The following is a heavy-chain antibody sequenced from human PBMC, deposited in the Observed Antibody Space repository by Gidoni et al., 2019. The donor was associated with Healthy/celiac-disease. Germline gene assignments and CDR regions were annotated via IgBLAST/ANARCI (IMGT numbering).Heavy chain of an antibody. CDR3: AKDPRDTYYYYGMDV. Sequence: QVQLVESGGGVVQPGRSLRLSCAASGFTFSSYGMHWVRQDPGKGLEWVAVISYDGSNKYYADSVKGRFTISRDNSKNTLYLQMNSLRAEDTAVYYCAKDPRDTYYYYGMDVWGQGTTVTVSS. D-gene: IGHD5-18*01. V-gene: IGHV3-30*18. CDR2: ISYDGSNK. J-gene: IGHJ6*02. CDR1: GFTFSSYG.